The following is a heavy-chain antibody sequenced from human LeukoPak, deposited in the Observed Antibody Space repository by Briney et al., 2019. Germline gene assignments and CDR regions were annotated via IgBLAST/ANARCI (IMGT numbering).Heavy chain of an antibody. V-gene: IGHV7-4-1*02. J-gene: IGHJ4*02. Sequence: ASVKVSCKASGYTITSYAMNWVRQAPGQGPEWMGWINTYNGKSTHAQGFTGRFVFSLDTSVSTAYLQISNLKAEDTAVYYCATGGGYRFAYWGQGSQVTVSS. D-gene: IGHD6-25*01. CDR2: INTYNGKS. CDR1: GYTITSYA. CDR3: ATGGGYRFAY.